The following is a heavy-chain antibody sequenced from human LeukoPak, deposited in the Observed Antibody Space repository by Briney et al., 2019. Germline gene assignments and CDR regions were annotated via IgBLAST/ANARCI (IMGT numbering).Heavy chain of an antibody. V-gene: IGHV4-4*07. Sequence: PSETLSLTCTVSGGSISGYYWSWIRQPAGKGLEWIGRIYTSGSTTYNPSLKSRVTMSVDTSKNQFSLKLSSVTAADTAVYYCASSIFGVVPPAYWGQGTLVTVSS. CDR1: GGSISGYY. D-gene: IGHD3-3*01. CDR3: ASSIFGVVPPAY. J-gene: IGHJ4*02. CDR2: IYTSGST.